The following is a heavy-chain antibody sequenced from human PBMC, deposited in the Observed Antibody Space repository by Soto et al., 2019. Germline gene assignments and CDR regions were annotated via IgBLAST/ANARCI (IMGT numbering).Heavy chain of an antibody. D-gene: IGHD3-22*01. CDR1: GFTFSSYW. J-gene: IGHJ5*02. Sequence: EVQLVESGGGLVQPGGSLRLSCAASGFTFSSYWMSWVRQAPGKGLEWVANIKGDGSEKYNVDSVKGRFTISRDNAKNSLYLQMNSLRAEDTAVYYCARDRSRPNYYDSSGYINWFDPWGQGTLVTVSS. V-gene: IGHV3-7*01. CDR2: IKGDGSEK. CDR3: ARDRSRPNYYDSSGYINWFDP.